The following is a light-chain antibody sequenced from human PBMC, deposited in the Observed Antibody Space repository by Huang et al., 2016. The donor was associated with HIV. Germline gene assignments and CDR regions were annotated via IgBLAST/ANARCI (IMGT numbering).Light chain of an antibody. CDR1: QDIFNC. Sequence: DIQMTQSPSAMSASVGDRVTITCRTNQDIFNCLAWFQQKPGRTPKRLIYAVSSLQSGVPSRCSGSGSGTEFTLTINNLQPEDFATYYCLQHKAFHLPTFGQGTQVE. CDR3: LQHKAFHLPT. CDR2: AVS. V-gene: IGKV1-17*03. J-gene: IGKJ1*01.